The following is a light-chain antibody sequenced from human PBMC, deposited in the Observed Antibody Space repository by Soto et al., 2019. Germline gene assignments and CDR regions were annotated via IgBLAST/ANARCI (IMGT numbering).Light chain of an antibody. CDR3: QQSYRSPYT. CDR2: GAS. CDR1: QSINIY. Sequence: IQMTQSPSSLSASVGDSVTFTCRASQSINIYLTWYQQKPGKAPTLLIYGASSLQSGVPSGFTGGGSRTDFTLPISSLQPEDFATYYCQQSYRSPYTFGQGTNLEIK. V-gene: IGKV1-39*01. J-gene: IGKJ2*01.